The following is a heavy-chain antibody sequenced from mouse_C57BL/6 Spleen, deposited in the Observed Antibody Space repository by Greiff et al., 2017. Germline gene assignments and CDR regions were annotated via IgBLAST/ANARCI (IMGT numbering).Heavy chain of an antibody. V-gene: IGHV1-19*01. Sequence: VQLQQSGPVLVKPGASVKMSCTASGYTFTDYYMNWVKQSHGKSLEWIGVINPYNGGTSYNQKFKGKATLTVDKSSSTAYMELNSLTSEDSAVYYCARRGGSSPYWYFDVWGTGTTVTVSS. D-gene: IGHD1-1*01. J-gene: IGHJ1*03. CDR1: GYTFTDYY. CDR3: ARRGGSSPYWYFDV. CDR2: INPYNGGT.